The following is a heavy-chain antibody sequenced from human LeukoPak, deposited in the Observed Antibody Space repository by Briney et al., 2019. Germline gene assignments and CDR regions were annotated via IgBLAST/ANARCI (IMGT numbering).Heavy chain of an antibody. Sequence: GGSLRLSCAASGFTFSSYSMNWVRQAPGKGLECVSSISGSSSYIYYADSVKGRFTIPRDNAKKTLYLQMNSLRAEDTAVYYCARDMSEYYNSSGYRVFWGQGTLVTVSS. D-gene: IGHD3-22*01. CDR2: ISGSSSYI. V-gene: IGHV3-21*01. CDR3: ARDMSEYYNSSGYRVF. J-gene: IGHJ4*02. CDR1: GFTFSSYS.